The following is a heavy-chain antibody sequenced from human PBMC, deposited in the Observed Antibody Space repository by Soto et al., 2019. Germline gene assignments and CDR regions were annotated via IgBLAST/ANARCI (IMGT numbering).Heavy chain of an antibody. CDR1: GGSISSYY. CDR2: IYYSGST. V-gene: IGHV4-59*08. J-gene: IGHJ4*02. Sequence: PSETLSLTCTVSGGSISSYYWSWIRQPPGKGLEWIGYIYYSGSTNYNPSLKSRVTISVDTSKNQFSLKLSSVTAADTAVYYCARLTFTAMVSRAYFHYWGQGTLVTVSS. CDR3: ARLTFTAMVSRAYFHY. D-gene: IGHD5-18*01.